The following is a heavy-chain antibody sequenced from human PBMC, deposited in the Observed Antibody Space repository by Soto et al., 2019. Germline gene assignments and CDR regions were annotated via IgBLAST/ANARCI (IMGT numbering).Heavy chain of an antibody. Sequence: QVQLVQSGAEVKKPGASVKVSCKASGYTFTSYGISWVRQAPGQGLEWMGWISAYNGNTNYAQKRRGRVTMTTDTSTSTAYMELRSLRSDDTAVYYCARDGHCSGGSCYFGWFDPWGQGTLVTVSS. CDR2: ISAYNGNT. CDR3: ARDGHCSGGSCYFGWFDP. CDR1: GYTFTSYG. J-gene: IGHJ5*02. D-gene: IGHD2-15*01. V-gene: IGHV1-18*01.